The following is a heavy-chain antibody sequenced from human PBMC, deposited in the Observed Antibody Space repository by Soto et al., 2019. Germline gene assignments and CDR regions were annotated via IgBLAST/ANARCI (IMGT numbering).Heavy chain of an antibody. CDR3: AREWYSSSWYGSFDI. J-gene: IGHJ3*02. V-gene: IGHV3-48*02. CDR1: GFTFSSYS. CDR2: ISSSSSTI. Sequence: GGSLRLSCAASGFTFSSYSMNWVRQAPGKGLEWVSYISSSSSTIYYADSVKGRFTISRDNAKNSLYLQMNSLRDEDTAVYYCAREWYSSSWYGSFDIWGQGTMVTVSS. D-gene: IGHD6-13*01.